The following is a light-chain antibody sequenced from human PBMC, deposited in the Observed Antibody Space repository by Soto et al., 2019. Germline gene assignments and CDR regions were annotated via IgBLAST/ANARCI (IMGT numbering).Light chain of an antibody. CDR3: QQLNSYPIT. V-gene: IGKV3D-11*01. Sequence: EIVLTQSPATLSLYPGERATLSCRASQGVSSHLAWFQQRPGQAPRLLIYDASNRATGIPARFSGRGSGTDFTLTISSLQSEDFATYYCQQLNSYPITFGQGTRLEI. J-gene: IGKJ5*01. CDR2: DAS. CDR1: QGVSSH.